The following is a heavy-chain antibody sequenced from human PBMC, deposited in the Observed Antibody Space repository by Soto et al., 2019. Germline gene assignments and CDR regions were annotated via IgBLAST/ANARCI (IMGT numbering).Heavy chain of an antibody. Sequence: GGSLRLSCAASGFTFSSYGMHWVRQAPGKGLEWVAVIWYDGSNKYYADSVKGRFTISRDNSKNTLYLQMNSLRAEDTAVYYCARGNSGYDLGSYYYYGMDVWGQGTTVTVSS. CDR1: GFTFSSYG. CDR3: ARGNSGYDLGSYYYYGMDV. CDR2: IWYDGSNK. V-gene: IGHV3-33*01. D-gene: IGHD5-12*01. J-gene: IGHJ6*02.